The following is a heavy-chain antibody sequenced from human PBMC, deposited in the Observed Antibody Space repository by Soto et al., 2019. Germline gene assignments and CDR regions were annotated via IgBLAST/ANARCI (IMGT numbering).Heavy chain of an antibody. CDR3: ARHSGYDYVFDY. CDR2: INPNNGDT. V-gene: IGHV1-2*02. Sequence: ASVKVSCKASGYTFTGYYIHWVRQAPGQGLEWMGWINPNNGDTNYSQKFQGRVTMTRDTSTSTAYMELRSRRFDDTAVYYCARHSGYDYVFDYWGQGTLVTVSS. CDR1: GYTFTGYY. J-gene: IGHJ4*02. D-gene: IGHD5-12*01.